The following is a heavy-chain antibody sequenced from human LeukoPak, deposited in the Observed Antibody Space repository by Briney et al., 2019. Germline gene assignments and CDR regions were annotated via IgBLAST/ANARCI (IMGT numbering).Heavy chain of an antibody. J-gene: IGHJ4*02. CDR2: INHSGST. CDR3: ARLPGKSSTSCYRRRGCYFDY. CDR1: GGSSSGYY. Sequence: SETLSLTCAVYGGSSSGYYWSWIRQPPGKGLEWIGEINHSGSTNYNPSLKSRVTISVDTSKNQFSLKLSSVTAADTAVYYCARLPGKSSTSCYRRRGCYFDYWGQGTLVTVSS. V-gene: IGHV4-34*01. D-gene: IGHD2-2*01.